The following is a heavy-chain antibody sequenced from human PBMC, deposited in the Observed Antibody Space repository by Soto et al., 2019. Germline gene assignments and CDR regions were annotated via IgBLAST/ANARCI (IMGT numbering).Heavy chain of an antibody. J-gene: IGHJ6*02. CDR2: ISSSGSTI. V-gene: IGHV3-48*03. CDR3: ARDPDGYYYYYGMDV. CDR1: GFTFSSYE. Sequence: GGSLRLSCAASGFTFSSYEMNWVRQAPGKGLEWVSYISSSGSTIYYADSVKGRFTISRDNAKNSLYLQMNSLRAEDTAVCYCARDPDGYYYYYGMDVWGQGTTVTVSS.